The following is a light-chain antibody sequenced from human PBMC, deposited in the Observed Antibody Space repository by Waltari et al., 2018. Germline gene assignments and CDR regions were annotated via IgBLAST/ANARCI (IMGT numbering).Light chain of an antibody. CDR3: QQYGSSHRT. CDR1: QSVSSGW. V-gene: IGKV3-20*01. Sequence: EIVLTQFPGTLSLSPGERATLSCRASQSVSSGWLAWFQQKPGQATRLLIYGASRRARGIRDRVRGSGSGTDFTLTICRVDSEDCALYFCQQYGSSHRTVGQGTKVEI. CDR2: GAS. J-gene: IGKJ1*01.